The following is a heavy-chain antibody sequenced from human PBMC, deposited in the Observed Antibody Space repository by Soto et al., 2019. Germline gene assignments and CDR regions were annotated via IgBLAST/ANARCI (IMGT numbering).Heavy chain of an antibody. J-gene: IGHJ4*02. V-gene: IGHV1-69*06. CDR3: AREGRGKRAGYNGLVSLGY. Sequence: SVKVSCKVSGSRFSNYVISWVRQAPGHGLEWLGRIIPIFNSTKYAQSFQGRVTITADKSTSTASLELSSLRSDDTAVYYCAREGRGKRAGYNGLVSLGYWGQGTLVTVS. CDR1: GSRFSNYV. D-gene: IGHD2-2*02. CDR2: IIPIFNST.